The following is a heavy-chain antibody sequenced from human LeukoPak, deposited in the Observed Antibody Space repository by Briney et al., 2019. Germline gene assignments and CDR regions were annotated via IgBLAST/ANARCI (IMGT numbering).Heavy chain of an antibody. J-gene: IGHJ4*02. CDR1: GGSISSSSYY. CDR3: AREKASTTGTTDYDY. Sequence: LSLTCTVSGGSISSSSYYWGWVRQAPGKGLEWVSYISSSGSTILYADSVKGRFSISRDNAKNSLFLQMNSLRAGDTAVYYCAREKASTTGTTDYDYWGQGTLVTVSS. CDR2: ISSSGSTI. D-gene: IGHD1-1*01. V-gene: IGHV3-48*03.